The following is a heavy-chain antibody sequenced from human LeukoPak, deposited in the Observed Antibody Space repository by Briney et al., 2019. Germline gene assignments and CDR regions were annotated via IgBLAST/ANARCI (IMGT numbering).Heavy chain of an antibody. V-gene: IGHV1-18*01. J-gene: IGHJ4*02. CDR1: GYTFTSYG. CDR2: ISAYNGNT. Sequence: GASVKVSCKASGYTFTSYGISWVRQAPGQGLEWMGWISAYNGNTNYAQKPQGRVTMTTDTSTSTAYMELRSLRSDDTAVYCCARDQSVYYYDSSGYYFYWGQGTLVTVSS. CDR3: ARDQSVYYYDSSGYYFY. D-gene: IGHD3-22*01.